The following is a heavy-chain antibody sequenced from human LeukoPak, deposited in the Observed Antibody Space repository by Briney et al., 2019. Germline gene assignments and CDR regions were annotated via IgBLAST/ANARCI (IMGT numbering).Heavy chain of an antibody. Sequence: GESLKISCKGSGYSFTSYWIGWVRQMPGKGLEWMGIIYPGDSDTRYSPSFQGQVTISADKSISTAYLQWSSLKASGTAMYYCARHWGSSYPNEAFDIWGQGTMVTVSS. D-gene: IGHD6-13*01. V-gene: IGHV5-51*01. CDR3: ARHWGSSYPNEAFDI. CDR1: GYSFTSYW. J-gene: IGHJ3*02. CDR2: IYPGDSDT.